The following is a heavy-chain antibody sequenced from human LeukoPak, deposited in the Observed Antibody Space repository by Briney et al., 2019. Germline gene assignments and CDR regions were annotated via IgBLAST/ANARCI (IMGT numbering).Heavy chain of an antibody. J-gene: IGHJ4*02. CDR3: ANTYYAFWSGSF. Sequence: GGSLRLSCAASGFTFSSYGIHWVRQAPGKGLEWVTVISYDESKKYYADSVKGRFTISRDNSKNTVYLQMNSLRAEDTAVYYCANTYYAFWSGSFWGQGTLVTVSS. CDR2: ISYDESKK. V-gene: IGHV3-30-3*01. CDR1: GFTFSSYG. D-gene: IGHD3-3*01.